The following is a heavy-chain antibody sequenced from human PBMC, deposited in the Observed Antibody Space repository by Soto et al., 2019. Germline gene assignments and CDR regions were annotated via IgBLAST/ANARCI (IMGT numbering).Heavy chain of an antibody. CDR3: TTDSYTSVIVVRFDY. Sequence: VGSLRLSCAASGFAFSNAWINWVRQAPGKGLEWVGRIKSKGHGGTTDFAAPVRGRFAISRDDSRNLVYMQMNSLNTEDTAVYYCTTDSYTSVIVVRFDYWGHGTPGHRLL. CDR2: IKSKGHGGTT. J-gene: IGHJ4*01. D-gene: IGHD3-22*01. CDR1: GFAFSNAW. V-gene: IGHV3-15*07.